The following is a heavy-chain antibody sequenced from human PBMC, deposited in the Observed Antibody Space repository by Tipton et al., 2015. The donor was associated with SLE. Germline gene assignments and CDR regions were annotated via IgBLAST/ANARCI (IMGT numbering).Heavy chain of an antibody. Sequence: TLSLTCTVSGYSISSGYYWGWIRQPPGKGLEWIGSMYYSGSTYYNPSLKSRVTVSEDTSKSQFSLKLSSVTAADTAVYYCVRHAVAGYYFDYWGQGTLVTVSS. J-gene: IGHJ4*02. CDR2: MYYSGST. CDR1: GYSISSGYY. D-gene: IGHD6-19*01. CDR3: VRHAVAGYYFDY. V-gene: IGHV4-38-2*02.